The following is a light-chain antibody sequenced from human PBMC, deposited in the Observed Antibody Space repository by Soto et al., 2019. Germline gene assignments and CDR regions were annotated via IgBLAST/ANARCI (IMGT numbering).Light chain of an antibody. V-gene: IGKV1-9*01. Sequence: DIQLTQSPSFLSASVGDRLTITCRASQDIRSSLAWYQQKPGKAPNLLNYTVSTWHGGVTSRVSGSRPGTDFNLTASSLQPEDFAPSYCQQFYCSPFSCGGVNKVEI. J-gene: IGKJ4*02. CDR2: TVS. CDR1: QDIRSS. CDR3: QQFYCSPFS.